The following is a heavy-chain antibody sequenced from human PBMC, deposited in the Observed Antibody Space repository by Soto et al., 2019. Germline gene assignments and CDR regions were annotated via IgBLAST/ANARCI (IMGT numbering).Heavy chain of an antibody. CDR3: ARETRDNWNYFYY. Sequence: EVQLVESGGVLVQPGGSLRLSCAASGFTFSGYAMHWVRQAPGKALEYVSAISSNGGRTYYANSVKGRFTISRDNSKNTLYRQMGSLRAEDMAVYYCARETRDNWNYFYYWGQGTLVTVSS. D-gene: IGHD2-15*01. V-gene: IGHV3-64*01. CDR2: ISSNGGRT. CDR1: GFTFSGYA. J-gene: IGHJ4*02.